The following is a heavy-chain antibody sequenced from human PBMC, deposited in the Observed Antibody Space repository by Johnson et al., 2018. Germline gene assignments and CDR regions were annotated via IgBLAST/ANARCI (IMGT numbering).Heavy chain of an antibody. CDR1: GFTFSHYY. D-gene: IGHD3-10*01. Sequence: VQLVQSGGGLVQPGGSLRLSCAASGFTFSHYYMSGVRQAPGKGLEWVSLIRNKANGGTTEETTSVKDRFTISRDDSKSITYLQMKSLKTEDTAVYYCSRDVAGPGVDAFDIWGQGTMVTVSS. CDR2: IRNKANGGTT. J-gene: IGHJ3*02. CDR3: SRDVAGPGVDAFDI. V-gene: IGHV3-22*02.